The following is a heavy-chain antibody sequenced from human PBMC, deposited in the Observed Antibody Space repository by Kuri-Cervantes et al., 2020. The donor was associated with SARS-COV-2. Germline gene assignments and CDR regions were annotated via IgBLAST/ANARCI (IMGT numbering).Heavy chain of an antibody. J-gene: IGHJ3*02. D-gene: IGHD3-22*01. V-gene: IGHV3-48*01. Sequence: GESLKISCAASGFTFSTYSMNWVRQAPGKGLEWLSYISSSSSTIHYAVSVKGRFTISRDNAKNSLYLQMNSLRAEDTAVYYCAGYYYDSRTFDIWGQGTMVTVSS. CDR2: ISSSSSTI. CDR1: GFTFSTYS. CDR3: AGYYYDSRTFDI.